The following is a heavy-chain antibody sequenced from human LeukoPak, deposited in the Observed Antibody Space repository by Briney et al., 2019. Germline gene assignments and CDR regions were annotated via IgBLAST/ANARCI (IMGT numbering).Heavy chain of an antibody. CDR1: GGSISSYY. J-gene: IGHJ4*02. CDR2: IYYSGST. Sequence: PSETLSLTCTVSGGSISSYYWSWIRQPPGKGLEWIGYIYYSGSTNYNPSLKSRVTISVDTSKNQFSLKLSSVTAADTAVYYCATMTGDGYSYYFDYWGQGTLVTVSS. V-gene: IGHV4-59*01. CDR3: ATMTGDGYSYYFDY. D-gene: IGHD5-24*01.